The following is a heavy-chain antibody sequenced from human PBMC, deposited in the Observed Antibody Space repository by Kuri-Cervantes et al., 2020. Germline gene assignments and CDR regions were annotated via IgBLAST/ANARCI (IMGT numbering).Heavy chain of an antibody. CDR2: ISVSGATT. Sequence: GGSLRLSCAVYGGSFSGYYWSWVRQAPGKGLEWVSGISVSGATTDYADSAKGRFTISRDNSKNTLYLQMYSLRAEDTAVYSCARGGKMYDPAAFDIWGQGTMVTVSS. CDR1: GGSFSGYY. V-gene: IGHV3-23*01. D-gene: IGHD3-16*01. CDR3: ARGGKMYDPAAFDI. J-gene: IGHJ3*02.